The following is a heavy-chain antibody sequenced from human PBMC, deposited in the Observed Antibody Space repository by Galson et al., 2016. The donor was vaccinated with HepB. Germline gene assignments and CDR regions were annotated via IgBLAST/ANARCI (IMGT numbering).Heavy chain of an antibody. CDR2: ISNSGTT. Sequence: SETLSLTCNVSGGSISGYYWSWIRQPPGKGLDWTGYISNSGTTNYNPSLKSRVTISRDTSQNHFSLKMDSVTAADTAVYYCARGPLLYDDSGYHLVPLDDRGKGTLVTVSS. D-gene: IGHD3-22*01. CDR1: GGSISGYY. V-gene: IGHV4-59*01. CDR3: ARGPLLYDDSGYHLVPLDD. J-gene: IGHJ4*02.